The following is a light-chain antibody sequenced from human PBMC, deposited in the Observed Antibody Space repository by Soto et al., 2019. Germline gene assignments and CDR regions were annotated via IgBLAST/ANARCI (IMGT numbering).Light chain of an antibody. CDR1: QSVGTS. J-gene: IGKJ5*01. CDR2: DAS. CDR3: QQRSNWPPVT. Sequence: EIVLTQSPATLSLSPGERATLSCRASQSVGTSLARYQQKPGQAPRLLIYDASDRATGIPVRFSGSGSGTDFTLTISSLEPEDFAVYYCQQRSNWPPVTFGQGTRLEIK. V-gene: IGKV3-11*01.